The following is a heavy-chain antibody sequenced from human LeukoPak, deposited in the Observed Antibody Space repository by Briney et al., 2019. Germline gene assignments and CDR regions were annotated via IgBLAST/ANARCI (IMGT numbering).Heavy chain of an antibody. Sequence: GGSLRLSCAASRFTFSNYTLNWVRQAPGKGLEWVSSISSRSVYISYADSVKGRFTVSRDNAKNSLYLQMNSLRAEDTAVYYCARGPTGKLWFGELWVPLDVWGKGTTVTISS. V-gene: IGHV3-21*01. CDR3: ARGPTGKLWFGELWVPLDV. D-gene: IGHD3-10*01. CDR1: RFTFSNYT. J-gene: IGHJ6*04. CDR2: ISSRSVYI.